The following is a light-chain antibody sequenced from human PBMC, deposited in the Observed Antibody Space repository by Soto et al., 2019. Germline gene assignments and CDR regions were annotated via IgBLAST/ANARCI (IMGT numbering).Light chain of an antibody. CDR2: LVS. CDR3: MHAIQTPRT. CDR1: QSLVHRNGNNY. V-gene: IGKV2-28*01. J-gene: IGKJ1*01. Sequence: DIVMTQSPLSLPVTPGEPASISCRSSQSLVHRNGNNYLDWYLQKPGQSPQLLIYLVSNRASGVPDRFSGSGSGTDFTLKISRVEAEDVGVYYCMHAIQTPRTFGQGTKVEIK.